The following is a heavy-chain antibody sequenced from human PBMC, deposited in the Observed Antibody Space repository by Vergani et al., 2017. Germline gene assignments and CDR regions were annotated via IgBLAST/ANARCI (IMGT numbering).Heavy chain of an antibody. J-gene: IGHJ6*02. Sequence: QVQLVQSGAEVKKPGSSVKVSCKASGATFRSNTISWVRQVPGQGLEWMGRIIPVLGKTKYTQDFQGRLTITADTYTSTAYMELTSLRSQDTAVYYCARDPRGYGGDPEDYYYGMDVWGQGTTVTVSS. CDR1: GATFRSNT. CDR3: ARDPRGYGGDPEDYYYGMDV. D-gene: IGHD2-21*02. V-gene: IGHV1-69*08. CDR2: IIPVLGKT.